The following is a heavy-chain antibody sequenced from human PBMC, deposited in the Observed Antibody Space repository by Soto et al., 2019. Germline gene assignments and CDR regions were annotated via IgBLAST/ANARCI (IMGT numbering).Heavy chain of an antibody. D-gene: IGHD5-12*01. CDR3: TRDPTTSTVTDY. Sequence: PGGSLRLSCAASGITVITNYFSWVRQAPGRGLEWVSGIYSDGSTHYADSVKGRFTISRDNSKDTLYLQMNTLRAEDTGVYYCTRDPTTSTVTDYWGQGTLVTVSS. CDR2: IYSDGST. V-gene: IGHV3-66*01. CDR1: GITVITNY. J-gene: IGHJ4*02.